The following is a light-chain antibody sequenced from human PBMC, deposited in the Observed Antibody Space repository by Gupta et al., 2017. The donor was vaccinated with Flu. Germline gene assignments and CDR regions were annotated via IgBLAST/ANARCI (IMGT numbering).Light chain of an antibody. CDR3: QQAKRFPIT. Sequence: PSSGAAAVGDRVTVTCRASQGVSKYVAWYQQKPGDAPNVLIYTTSTLQRGVPSRFSGSGSGTDFTLTISSLQPEDSATYYCQQAKRFPITFGQGTRLEIK. CDR2: TTS. V-gene: IGKV1-12*01. CDR1: QGVSKY. J-gene: IGKJ5*01.